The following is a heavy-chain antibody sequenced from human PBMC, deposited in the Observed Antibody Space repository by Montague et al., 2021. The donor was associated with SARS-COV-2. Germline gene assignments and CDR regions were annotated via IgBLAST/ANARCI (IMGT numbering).Heavy chain of an antibody. CDR2: ISYSGST. Sequence: SETLSLTCTVSGGSISSYYWSWIRQPPGRGPQWIGYISYSGSTNYNPSLKSRVTISVDTSKNQFSLKLSSVTAADTAVYYCARVRYYGSGTSLGMDVWGQGTTVTVSS. V-gene: IGHV4-59*12. CDR1: GGSISSYY. CDR3: ARVRYYGSGTSLGMDV. D-gene: IGHD3-10*01. J-gene: IGHJ6*02.